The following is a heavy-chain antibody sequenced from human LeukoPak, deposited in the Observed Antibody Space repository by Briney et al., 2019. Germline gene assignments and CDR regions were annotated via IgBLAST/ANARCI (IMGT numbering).Heavy chain of an antibody. D-gene: IGHD6-13*01. CDR2: CSSSGTII. CDR1: GFIFSNYE. V-gene: IGHV3-48*03. J-gene: IGHJ4*02. Sequence: GGSLRLSCTASGFIFSNYEMIRIRQAPGKGLEWVSYCSSSGTIIYYADAVKGRFSISRDNPKNSLYLQMNSLRVDDTAVYYCARVGSSTWYIGHYFDYWGQGTLVTVSS. CDR3: ARVGSSTWYIGHYFDY.